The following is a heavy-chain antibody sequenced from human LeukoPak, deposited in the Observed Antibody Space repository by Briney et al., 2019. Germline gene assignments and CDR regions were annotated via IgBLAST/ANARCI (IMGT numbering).Heavy chain of an antibody. Sequence: PSETLSLTCAVYGGSFSGYYWSWIRQPPGKGLEWIGQINHSGSPNYNPFLKSRVTISVDTSKNQFSLKLSSVTAADTAVYYCARGGQLWFGELFKVNWFHPGGQGTLVTVSS. V-gene: IGHV4-34*01. CDR3: ARGGQLWFGELFKVNWFHP. D-gene: IGHD3-10*01. CDR2: INHSGSP. J-gene: IGHJ5*02. CDR1: GGSFSGYY.